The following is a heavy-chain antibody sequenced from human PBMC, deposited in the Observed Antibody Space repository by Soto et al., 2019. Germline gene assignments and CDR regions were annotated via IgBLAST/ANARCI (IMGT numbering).Heavy chain of an antibody. J-gene: IGHJ1*01. D-gene: IGHD3-22*01. CDR2: IYWDDDK. CDR3: AHLTYYYDSSGYYSRAEYFQH. V-gene: IGHV2-5*02. CDR1: GFSLSTSGVG. Sequence: QITLKESGPTLVKPTQTLTLTCTFSGFSLSTSGVGVGWIRQPPGKALEWLALIYWDDDKRYSPSLKSRLTITKDTSTNQVVLTMTNMDPVDTATYYCAHLTYYYDSSGYYSRAEYFQHWGQGTLVTVSS.